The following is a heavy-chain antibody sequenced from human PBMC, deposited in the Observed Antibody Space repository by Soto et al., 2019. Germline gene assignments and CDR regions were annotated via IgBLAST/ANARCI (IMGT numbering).Heavy chain of an antibody. Sequence: ASVKVSCKAPGYTLTSYYMHWVRQALGQGLEWMGIINPSGGSTNYAQKFQGRVTITRDTSASTAYMELSSLRSEDTAVYYCARNYCSGGSCYSRYYFDYWGQGTLVTVSS. J-gene: IGHJ4*02. CDR1: GYTLTSYY. D-gene: IGHD2-15*01. CDR3: ARNYCSGGSCYSRYYFDY. V-gene: IGHV1-46*01. CDR2: INPSGGST.